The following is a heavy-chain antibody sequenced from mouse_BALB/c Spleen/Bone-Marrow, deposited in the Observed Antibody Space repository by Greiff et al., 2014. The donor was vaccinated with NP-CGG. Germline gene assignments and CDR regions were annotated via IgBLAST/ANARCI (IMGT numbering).Heavy chain of an antibody. Sequence: VQLQQSGAELVKPGTSVKLSCKASGYNFTSYWINWVKLRPGQGLEWIGDIYPGSGSTNYNEKFKSKATLTVDTSSGTAYMQLSSLASEDSALYYCARFSQLGLLAYWGQGTLVTVSA. CDR2: IYPGSGST. CDR3: ARFSQLGLLAY. V-gene: IGHV1-55*01. CDR1: GYNFTSYW. J-gene: IGHJ3*01. D-gene: IGHD3-1*01.